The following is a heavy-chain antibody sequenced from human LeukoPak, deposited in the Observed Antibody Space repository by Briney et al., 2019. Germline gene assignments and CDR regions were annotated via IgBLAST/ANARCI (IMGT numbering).Heavy chain of an antibody. J-gene: IGHJ6*03. Sequence: ASVKVSCKASGYTFTSYDINWVRQATGQGLEWMGWMNPNSGNTGYAQKFQGRVTMTRNTSISTAYMELSSLRSEDTAVYYCARGAPDRYFDWLFPYYYYYYMDVWGKGTTVTISS. CDR3: ARGAPDRYFDWLFPYYYYYYMDV. D-gene: IGHD3-9*01. CDR2: MNPNSGNT. V-gene: IGHV1-8*01. CDR1: GYTFTSYD.